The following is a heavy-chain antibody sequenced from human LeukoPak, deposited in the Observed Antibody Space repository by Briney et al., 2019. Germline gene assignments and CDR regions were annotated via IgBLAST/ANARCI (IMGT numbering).Heavy chain of an antibody. J-gene: IGHJ4*02. CDR2: IIPIFGTA. D-gene: IGHD1-26*01. V-gene: IGHV1-69*05. CDR3: ARYSGEVGAITDYFDY. Sequence: SVKVSCKASGGTFSSYAISWVRQAPGQGLEWMGGIIPIFGTANYAQKFQGRVTITTDESTSTAYMELSSLRSEDTAVYYCARYSGEVGAITDYFDYWGQGTLVTASS. CDR1: GGTFSSYA.